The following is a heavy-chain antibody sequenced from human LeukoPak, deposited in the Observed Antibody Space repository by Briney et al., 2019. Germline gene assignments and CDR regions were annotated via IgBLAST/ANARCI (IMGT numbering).Heavy chain of an antibody. CDR1: GYRFTNSW. V-gene: IGHV5-51*01. J-gene: IGHJ4*02. Sequence: GESRQISCKGSGYRFTNSWIGWVRQMPGKGLEWMGIIYPGDSDTRYSPSFQGHVIISADKSISTTYLQWSSLKASDTAMYYCARLGGVGALSKFDHWGQGTLVTVSP. D-gene: IGHD1-26*01. CDR2: IYPGDSDT. CDR3: ARLGGVGALSKFDH.